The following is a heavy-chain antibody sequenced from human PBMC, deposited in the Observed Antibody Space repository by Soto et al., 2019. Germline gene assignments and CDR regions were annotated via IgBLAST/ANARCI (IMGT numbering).Heavy chain of an antibody. Sequence: SETLSLTCAVYGGSFSGYYWSWIRQPRGKGLEWVGDTFYSGSAFYNPSLKGRVTISVETSKNRFSLRLNSVTAADTAVYFCARDMSRYDSWSGYVSTTNWFDPWGQGALVTVSS. V-gene: IGHV4-34*09. D-gene: IGHD3-3*01. CDR2: TFYSGSA. CDR1: GGSFSGYY. J-gene: IGHJ5*02. CDR3: ARDMSRYDSWSGYVSTTNWFDP.